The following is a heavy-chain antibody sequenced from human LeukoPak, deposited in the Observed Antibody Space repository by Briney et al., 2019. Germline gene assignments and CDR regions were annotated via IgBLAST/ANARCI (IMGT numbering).Heavy chain of an antibody. CDR1: GFTFTNYA. V-gene: IGHV3-30-3*01. Sequence: GGSLRLSCAASGFTFTNYAIHWVRQAPGKGLEWVAVISYVGSNKYYADSVKGRFTISRDNSKNTLFLQMNSLRAEDTALYYCARAHIVVVVAAPDYWGQGTLVTVPS. J-gene: IGHJ4*02. CDR3: ARAHIVVVVAAPDY. CDR2: ISYVGSNK. D-gene: IGHD2-15*01.